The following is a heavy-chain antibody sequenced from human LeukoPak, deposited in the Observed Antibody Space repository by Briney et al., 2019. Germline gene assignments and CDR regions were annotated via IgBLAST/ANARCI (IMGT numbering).Heavy chain of an antibody. D-gene: IGHD1-1*01. Sequence: QPGGSLRLSCAASGFNFRNYWMHWVRQAPGKGLVWVSRINSDGSSTSYADSVKGRSTISRDNAENTLYLQINSLRAEDTAVYYCATDEAATGRLDYWGQGTLVTDSS. CDR3: ATDEAATGRLDY. CDR1: GFNFRNYW. J-gene: IGHJ4*02. V-gene: IGHV3-74*01. CDR2: INSDGSST.